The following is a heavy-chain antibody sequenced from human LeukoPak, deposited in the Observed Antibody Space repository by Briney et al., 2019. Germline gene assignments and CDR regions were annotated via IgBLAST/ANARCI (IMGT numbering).Heavy chain of an antibody. CDR1: AFTASINY. Sequence: GFLTLSSAASAFTASINYMSWVRQAPGKWLEWVSAIYSGGSSYYADSVKGRFTIYRDNAKNSLYLQMNSLRAEDTALYYCAKGSGSGSYLGDYYFDYWGQGTLVTVSS. D-gene: IGHD3-10*01. V-gene: IGHV3-53*05. J-gene: IGHJ4*02. CDR2: IYSGGSS. CDR3: AKGSGSGSYLGDYYFDY.